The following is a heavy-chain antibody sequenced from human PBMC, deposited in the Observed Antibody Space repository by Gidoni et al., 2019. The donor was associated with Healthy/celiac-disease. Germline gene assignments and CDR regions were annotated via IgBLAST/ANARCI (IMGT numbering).Heavy chain of an antibody. CDR3: AREGYGGDAFDI. D-gene: IGHD5-12*01. Sequence: QVQLVQSGAEVKKPGSSVKVACKASGGTFSSDAISWVRQAPGQGLEWMGGIIPIFGTANYAQKFQGRVTITADESTSTAYMELSSLRSEDTAVYYCAREGYGGDAFDIWGQGTMVTVSS. J-gene: IGHJ3*02. V-gene: IGHV1-69*01. CDR2: IIPIFGTA. CDR1: GGTFSSDA.